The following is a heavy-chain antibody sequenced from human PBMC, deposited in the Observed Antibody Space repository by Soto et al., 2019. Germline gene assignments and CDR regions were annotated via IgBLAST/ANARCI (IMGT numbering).Heavy chain of an antibody. V-gene: IGHV4-34*01. D-gene: IGHD3-10*01. CDR2: INDSGNI. CDR1: GGSFSGYQ. Sequence: QVQLQQWGAGLLKPSETLSLTCAVYGGSFSGYQWSWIRQTPGKGLAWTGEINDSGNINYNPSLKSRVTILLDTPKTQISLKLSSVTAADSAVYYCARGLILWFGELSRRGGYYYYVDVWGKGNTVTVSS. J-gene: IGHJ6*03. CDR3: ARGLILWFGELSRRGGYYYYVDV.